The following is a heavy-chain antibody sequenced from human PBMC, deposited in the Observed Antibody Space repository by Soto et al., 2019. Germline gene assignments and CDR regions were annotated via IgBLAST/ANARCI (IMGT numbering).Heavy chain of an antibody. J-gene: IGHJ5*02. Sequence: SQTLSLTCAISGDSVSSNSAAWNWIRQSPSRGLEWLGRTYYRSKWYNDYAVSVKSRITINPDTSKSQFSLQLNSVTPEDTAVYYCARVHVAAAGTNWFDPWGQGTLVTVSS. CDR1: GDSVSSNSAA. D-gene: IGHD6-13*01. CDR3: ARVHVAAAGTNWFDP. CDR2: TYYRSKWYN. V-gene: IGHV6-1*01.